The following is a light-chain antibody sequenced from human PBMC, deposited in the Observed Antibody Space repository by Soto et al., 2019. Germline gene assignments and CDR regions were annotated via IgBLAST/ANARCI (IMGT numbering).Light chain of an antibody. Sequence: IVLTQSPATLSLSPGERATLSCRASQSVSTYLAWYQKTPGRPPRLLIYDASKRAPGIPARFSGSGSGTDFTLTVSSLQPEDFAVYYCQQSSNWQGTFGRGTKVDIK. CDR3: QQSSNWQGT. CDR1: QSVSTY. V-gene: IGKV3-11*01. J-gene: IGKJ1*01. CDR2: DAS.